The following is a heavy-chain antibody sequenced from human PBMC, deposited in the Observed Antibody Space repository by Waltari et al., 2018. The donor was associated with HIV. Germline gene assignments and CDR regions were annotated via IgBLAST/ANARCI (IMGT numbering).Heavy chain of an antibody. CDR2: VNHVGRT. V-gene: IGHV4-34*01. Sequence: QVHLEQWGTGLLRPSETLSLTCAVYGGSFRGYYWGWIRQSPGRGLEWIGEVNHVGRTNYSPSLKGRVTVSVDTSKNQFSLTMRSVTAADTAVYYCARDSAPGLAVDDDDGEFFYYGLDVWGQGTTVTVSS. J-gene: IGHJ6*01. CDR1: GGSFRGYY. D-gene: IGHD6-19*01. CDR3: ARDSAPGLAVDDDDGEFFYYGLDV.